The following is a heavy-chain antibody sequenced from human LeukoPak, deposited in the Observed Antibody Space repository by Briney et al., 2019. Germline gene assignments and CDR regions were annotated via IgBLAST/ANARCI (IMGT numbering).Heavy chain of an antibody. CDR2: ISGSGGST. J-gene: IGHJ5*02. V-gene: IGHV3-23*01. CDR3: ARGGLGYQLLFSNWFDP. Sequence: GGSLRLSCAASGFTFSSYAMSWVRQAPGKGLEWVSAISGSGGSTYYADSVKGRFTISRDNSKNTLYLQMNSLRAEDTAVYYCARGGLGYQLLFSNWFDPWGQGTLVTVSS. D-gene: IGHD2-2*01. CDR1: GFTFSSYA.